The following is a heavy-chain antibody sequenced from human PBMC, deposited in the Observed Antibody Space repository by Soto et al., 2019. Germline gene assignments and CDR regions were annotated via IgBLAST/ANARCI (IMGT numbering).Heavy chain of an antibody. J-gene: IGHJ4*02. CDR1: GFSFSISP. Sequence: QVQLVESGGGVVQPGRSLRLSCAASGFSFSISPMHWVRQAPGKGPEWVALISYDGTNKFYADCVKGRFTISRDNSKRTLYLQVDSVRTEVAAVYYCARDPKTSGGQHWAFNYFDSWGQGTLVTVSS. D-gene: IGHD7-27*01. V-gene: IGHV3-30-3*01. CDR2: ISYDGTNK. CDR3: ARDPKTSGGQHWAFNYFDS.